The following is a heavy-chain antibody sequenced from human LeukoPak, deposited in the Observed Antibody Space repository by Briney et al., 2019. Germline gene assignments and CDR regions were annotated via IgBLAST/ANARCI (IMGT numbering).Heavy chain of an antibody. CDR1: GASITSYY. Sequence: SETLSLTCSVSGASITSYYWNWIRQPPGKGLEWIGSIYHSGSTYYNPFLKSRVTISVDTSKNQFSLKLSSVTAADTAVYYCARLTFNCGGDCYVDYWGQGTLVTVSS. CDR2: IYHSGST. CDR3: ARLTFNCGGDCYVDY. V-gene: IGHV4-38-2*02. J-gene: IGHJ4*02. D-gene: IGHD2-21*01.